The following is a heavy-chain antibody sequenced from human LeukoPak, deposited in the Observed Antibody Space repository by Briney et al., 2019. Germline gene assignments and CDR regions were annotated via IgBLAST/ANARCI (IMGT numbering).Heavy chain of an antibody. CDR3: TTGKTYDSSAYYTRF. Sequence: GGSLRLSCAASGFTFSDSGMHWVRQASGKGLEWVGHIRSKADSYATVYAASVKGRFTITRDDSENTAYLQMNSLKTEDTAVYYCTTGKTYDSSAYYTRFWGQGTLVTVSS. D-gene: IGHD3-22*01. CDR1: GFTFSDSG. V-gene: IGHV3-73*01. J-gene: IGHJ4*02. CDR2: IRSKADSYAT.